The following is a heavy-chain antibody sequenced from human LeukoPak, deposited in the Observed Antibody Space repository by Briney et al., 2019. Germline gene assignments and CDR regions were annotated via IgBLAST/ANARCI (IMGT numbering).Heavy chain of an antibody. CDR1: GVTFTTYW. J-gene: IGHJ6*02. D-gene: IGHD3-16*01. Sequence: PGGSLRLSCAASGVTFTTYWMHWVRQALGEGLVWVSRVKGDGSHTNYAESVTGRFTISRDNTKNTVYLQMNSLRAEDTAVYYCARSEYEYGYGHWGLDVWGQGTTVTVSS. V-gene: IGHV3-74*01. CDR3: ARSEYEYGYGHWGLDV. CDR2: VKGDGSHT.